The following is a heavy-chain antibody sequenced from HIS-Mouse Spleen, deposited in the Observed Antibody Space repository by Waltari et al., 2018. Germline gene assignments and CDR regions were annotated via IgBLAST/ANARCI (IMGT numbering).Heavy chain of an antibody. V-gene: IGHV4-38-2*02. D-gene: IGHD1-26*01. CDR2: IYHSGST. J-gene: IGHJ6*02. CDR3: ARGESGSYYYYYYYGMDV. Sequence: QVQLQESGPGLVKPSETLSLTCTVSGYSISSGYYWGWIRQPPGKGREWIGSIYHSGSTYSNPSLKGLVTISVETSKNQFSLKLSSVTAADTAGYYCARGESGSYYYYYYYGMDVWGQGTTVTVSS. CDR1: GYSISSGYY.